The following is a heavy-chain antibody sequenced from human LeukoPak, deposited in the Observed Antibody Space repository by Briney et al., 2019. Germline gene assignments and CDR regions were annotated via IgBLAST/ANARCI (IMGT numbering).Heavy chain of an antibody. CDR3: ARLIRAWNDHFDP. D-gene: IGHD1-1*01. V-gene: IGHV4-4*09. J-gene: IGHJ5*02. CDR2: IQLSGNT. CDR1: DGSFSSFS. Sequence: SETPSLTCTVSDGSFSSFSWSWIRQPAGKGLEWIGYIQLSGNTNYNPALKSRVSISLDTSKNQFSLHLSSVTAADTAVYYCARLIRAWNDHFDPWGQGTLVTVFS.